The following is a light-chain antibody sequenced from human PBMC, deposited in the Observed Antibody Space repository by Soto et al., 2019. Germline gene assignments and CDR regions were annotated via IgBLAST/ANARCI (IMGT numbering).Light chain of an antibody. CDR2: DAS. CDR3: HQRQSWPRT. CDR1: QSISSW. V-gene: IGKV1-5*01. J-gene: IGKJ1*01. Sequence: DIQMTQSPSTLSASVGDRVTITRRASQSISSWLAWYQQKPGKAPKLLIYDASSLESGVPSRFSASGSGTDFTLTISDVQPEDFALYYCHQRQSWPRTFGQGTKVDI.